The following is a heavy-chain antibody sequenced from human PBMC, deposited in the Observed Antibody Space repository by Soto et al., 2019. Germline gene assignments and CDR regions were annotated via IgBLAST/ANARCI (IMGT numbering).Heavy chain of an antibody. CDR2: IRSKANSYAT. Sequence: GGSLRLSCAASGFTFSGSAMHWVRQASGKGLEWVGRIRSKANSYATAYAASVKGRFTISRDDSKNTAYLQMNSLKTEDTAVYYCTRHALKVARVYYYGMDVWGQGTTVTVSS. CDR1: GFTFSGSA. V-gene: IGHV3-73*01. J-gene: IGHJ6*02. D-gene: IGHD5-12*01. CDR3: TRHALKVARVYYYGMDV.